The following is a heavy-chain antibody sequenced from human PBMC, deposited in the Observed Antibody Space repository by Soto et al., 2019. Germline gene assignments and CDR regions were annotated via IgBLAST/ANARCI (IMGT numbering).Heavy chain of an antibody. D-gene: IGHD2-2*02. V-gene: IGHV1-18*01. CDR3: ARDRVVPAAISYYYGMDV. J-gene: IGHJ6*01. Sequence: ASVKVSCKASGYTFTSYGISWVRQAPGQGLEWMGWISAYNGNTNYAQKLQGRVTMTTDTSTSTAYMELRSLRSDDTAVYYRARDRVVPAAISYYYGMDVWGQGTTVTV. CDR2: ISAYNGNT. CDR1: GYTFTSYG.